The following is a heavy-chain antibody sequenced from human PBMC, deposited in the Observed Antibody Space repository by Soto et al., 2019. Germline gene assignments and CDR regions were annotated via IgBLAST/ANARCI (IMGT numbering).Heavy chain of an antibody. CDR2: ISGSGGST. J-gene: IGHJ4*02. Sequence: PGGSLRLSCAASGFTFSSYAMSWVRQAPGKGLEWVSAISGSGGSTYYADSVKGRFTISRDNSKNTLYLQMNSLRAEDTAVYYCAKDGVRFVVVPAVHFDYWGQGTLVTVSS. CDR3: AKDGVRFVVVPAVHFDY. V-gene: IGHV3-23*01. D-gene: IGHD2-2*01. CDR1: GFTFSSYA.